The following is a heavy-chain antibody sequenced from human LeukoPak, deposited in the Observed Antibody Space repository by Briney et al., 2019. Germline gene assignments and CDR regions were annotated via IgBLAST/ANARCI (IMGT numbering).Heavy chain of an antibody. J-gene: IGHJ4*02. Sequence: GGSLRLSCAASGFTFSSYSMNWVRQAPGKGLEWVSSISSSSSYICYADSVKGRFTTSRDNAKNSLYLQMNSLRAEDTAVYYCARDRTGIAARYFDYWGQGTLVTVSS. V-gene: IGHV3-21*01. CDR3: ARDRTGIAARYFDY. CDR2: ISSSSSYI. CDR1: GFTFSSYS. D-gene: IGHD6-6*01.